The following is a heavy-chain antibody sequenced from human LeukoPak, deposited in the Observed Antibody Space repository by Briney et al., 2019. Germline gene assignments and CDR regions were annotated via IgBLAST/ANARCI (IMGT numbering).Heavy chain of an antibody. Sequence: ASVKVSCKASGYTFTSYGISWVRQAPGQGLEWMGWISAYDGNTNYAQKLQGRVTITADKSTSTAYMELSSLRSEDTAVYYCARGVSLDVWGQGTTVTVSS. V-gene: IGHV1-18*01. CDR1: GYTFTSYG. CDR3: ARGVSLDV. CDR2: ISAYDGNT. J-gene: IGHJ6*02.